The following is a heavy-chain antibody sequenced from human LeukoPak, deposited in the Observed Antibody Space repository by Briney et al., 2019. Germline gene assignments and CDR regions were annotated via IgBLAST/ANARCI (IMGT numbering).Heavy chain of an antibody. CDR3: ARVGHCSSTTCFIDY. D-gene: IGHD2-2*01. J-gene: IGHJ4*02. CDR1: GFTFSHYW. V-gene: IGHV3-74*01. CDR2: IESDGGRT. Sequence: GGSLRLSCAASGFTFSHYWMHWVRQAPGKGLVWVSRIESDGGRTDYADSLKGRFTISRDNAKNTLYLEMNSLRAEDTAVYYCARVGHCSSTTCFIDYWGQGTLVTVSS.